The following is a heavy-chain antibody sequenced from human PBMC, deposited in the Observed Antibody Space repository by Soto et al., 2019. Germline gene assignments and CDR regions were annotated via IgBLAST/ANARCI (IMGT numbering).Heavy chain of an antibody. Sequence: GRPLRHSCAAAGFTFSSYGMHWVRQAPGKGLEWVAVISYDGSNKYYADSVKGRFTISRDNSKNTLYLQMNSLRAEDTAVYYCAKDPGRGNWFDPWGQGTLVTVSS. D-gene: IGHD3-10*01. V-gene: IGHV3-30*18. CDR2: ISYDGSNK. CDR3: AKDPGRGNWFDP. CDR1: GFTFSSYG. J-gene: IGHJ5*02.